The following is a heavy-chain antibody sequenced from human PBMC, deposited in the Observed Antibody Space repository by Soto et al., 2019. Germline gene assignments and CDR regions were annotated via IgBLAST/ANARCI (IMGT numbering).Heavy chain of an antibody. J-gene: IGHJ4*02. D-gene: IGHD6-13*01. CDR1: GGSFSGYY. Sequence: QVQLQQWGAGLLKPSETLSLTCAVYGGSFSGYYWSWIRQPPGKGLEWIGEINHSGSTNYNPSLKSRVTISVDTSKNQFSLKLSSVTAADTAAYYCARGSSRGNYFDYWGQGTLVTVSS. CDR3: ARGSSRGNYFDY. CDR2: INHSGST. V-gene: IGHV4-34*01.